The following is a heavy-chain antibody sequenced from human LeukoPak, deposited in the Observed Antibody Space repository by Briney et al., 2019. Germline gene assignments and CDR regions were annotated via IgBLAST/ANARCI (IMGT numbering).Heavy chain of an antibody. V-gene: IGHV4-34*01. CDR1: GGSFSGYY. CDR3: ARGDRVRYCSSTSCYRTYNWFDP. D-gene: IGHD2-2*02. J-gene: IGHJ5*02. CDR2: INHGGST. Sequence: PSETLSLTCAVYGGSFSGYYWSWIRQPPGKGLEWIGEINHGGSTNYNPSLKSRVTISVDTSKNQFSLKLSSVTAADTAVYYCARGDRVRYCSSTSCYRTYNWFDPWGQGTLVTVSS.